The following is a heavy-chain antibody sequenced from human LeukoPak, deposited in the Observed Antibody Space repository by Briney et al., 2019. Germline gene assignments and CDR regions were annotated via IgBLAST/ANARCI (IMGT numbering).Heavy chain of an antibody. J-gene: IGHJ4*02. CDR3: AREYTSGWYDY. Sequence: GGSLRLSCVASGFTFSTHWMSWVRQVPGKGLEWVANIKEDGSAKYYADSVKGRFTISRDNSKHTLYLQMNSLRAEDTAVYYCAREYTSGWYDYWGQGTLVTVSS. CDR1: GFTFSTHW. D-gene: IGHD6-19*01. CDR2: IKEDGSAK. V-gene: IGHV3-7*01.